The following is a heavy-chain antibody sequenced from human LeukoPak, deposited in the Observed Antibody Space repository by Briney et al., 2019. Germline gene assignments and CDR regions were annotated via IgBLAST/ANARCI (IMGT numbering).Heavy chain of an antibody. Sequence: SETLSLTCAVYGGSFSGYYWSWIRQPPGKGLEWIGEINHSGSTNCNPSLKSRVTISVDTSKNQFSLKLSSVTAADTAVYYCARGPSGAEFDYWGQGTLVTVSS. CDR1: GGSFSGYY. CDR2: INHSGST. V-gene: IGHV4-34*01. J-gene: IGHJ4*02. CDR3: ARGPSGAEFDY. D-gene: IGHD6-19*01.